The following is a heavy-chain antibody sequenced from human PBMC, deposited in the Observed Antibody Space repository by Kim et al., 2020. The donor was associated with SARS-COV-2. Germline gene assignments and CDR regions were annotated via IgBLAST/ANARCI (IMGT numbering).Heavy chain of an antibody. D-gene: IGHD2-15*01. CDR2: ISGSGGST. V-gene: IGHV3-23*01. CDR3: AKTWYPSSIPVGRAFDI. CDR1: GFTFSSYA. J-gene: IGHJ3*02. Sequence: GGSLRLSCAASGFTFSSYAMSWVRQAPGKGLEWVSAISGSGGSTYYADSVKGRFTISRDNSKNTLYLQMNSLRAEDTAVYYCAKTWYPSSIPVGRAFDIWGQGTMVTVSS.